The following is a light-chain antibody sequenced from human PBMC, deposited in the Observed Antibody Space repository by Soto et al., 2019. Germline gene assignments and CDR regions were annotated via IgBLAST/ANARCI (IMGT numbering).Light chain of an antibody. J-gene: IGKJ1*01. Sequence: AIQMTQSPSSLSVSVGDRVTITCRASQDIGTELGWYQQKPGKAPRLLIYGTFSLQSGVPSRFSGSGSGTDFTLTISSLQPDDIATYYCLQDSKYPRTFGQGTKVDLK. V-gene: IGKV1-6*01. CDR1: QDIGTE. CDR2: GTF. CDR3: LQDSKYPRT.